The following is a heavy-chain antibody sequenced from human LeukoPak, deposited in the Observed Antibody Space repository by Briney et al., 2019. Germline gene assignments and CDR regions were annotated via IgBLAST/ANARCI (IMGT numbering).Heavy chain of an antibody. D-gene: IGHD2-15*01. J-gene: IGHJ4*02. CDR1: GNSFGNYY. V-gene: IGHV4-4*07. CDR2: IYTSGST. Sequence: SETLSLTCTVSGNSFGNYYWSWIRQPAGKGLEWIGRIYTSGSTTYNPSLKSRVTMSVDTSKNQFSLKLSSVTAADTAVYYCARGVVVVAATGRIDYWGQGTLVTVSS. CDR3: ARGVVVVAATGRIDY.